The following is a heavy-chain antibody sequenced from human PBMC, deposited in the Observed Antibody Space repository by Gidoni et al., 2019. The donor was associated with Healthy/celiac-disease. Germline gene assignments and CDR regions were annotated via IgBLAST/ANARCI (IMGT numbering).Heavy chain of an antibody. CDR1: GFTFSSYS. J-gene: IGHJ4*02. V-gene: IGHV3-21*01. D-gene: IGHD4-4*01. CDR3: ARGEYSNYDVGY. Sequence: EVQLVESGGGLVKPGGSLRLSCAAAGFTFSSYSMNWVRQAPGNGLEWVSSISSSSSYIYYADSVKGRFTISRDNAKNSLYLQMNSLRAEDTAVYYCARGEYSNYDVGYWGQGTLVTVSS. CDR2: ISSSSSYI.